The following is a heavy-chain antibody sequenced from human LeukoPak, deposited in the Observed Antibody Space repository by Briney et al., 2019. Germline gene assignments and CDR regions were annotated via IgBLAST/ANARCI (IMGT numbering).Heavy chain of an antibody. V-gene: IGHV2-70*11. CDR2: IDWDDDK. D-gene: IGHD6-19*01. J-gene: IGHJ5*02. Sequence: SGPALVKPTQTLTLTCTFSGFSLSTSGICVSWIRQPPGKALEWLARIDWDDDKYYSTSLKTRLTISKDTSKNQVVLTMTNMDPVDTATYYCARTRHPPKYSSGPTNWFDPWGQGTLVTVSS. CDR3: ARTRHPPKYSSGPTNWFDP. CDR1: GFSLSTSGIC.